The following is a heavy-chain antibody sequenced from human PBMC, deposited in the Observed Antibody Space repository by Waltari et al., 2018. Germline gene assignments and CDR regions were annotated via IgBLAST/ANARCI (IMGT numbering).Heavy chain of an antibody. V-gene: IGHV3-23*01. Sequence: EVQLLESGGGLVQPGGSLRLSCAASGFTFSSYAMSWFRQGPGKGLGWVSAISGSGGSTYYADSVKGRFTISRDNSKNTLYLQMNSLRAEDTAVYYCAKSGGDSGYFDYWGQGTLVTVSS. CDR2: ISGSGGST. J-gene: IGHJ4*02. D-gene: IGHD3-10*01. CDR1: GFTFSSYA. CDR3: AKSGGDSGYFDY.